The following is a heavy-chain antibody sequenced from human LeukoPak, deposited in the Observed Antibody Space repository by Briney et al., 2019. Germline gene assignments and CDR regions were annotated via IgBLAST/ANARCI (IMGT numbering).Heavy chain of an antibody. CDR2: ISYDGSNK. V-gene: IGHV3-30*18. CDR1: GFTFSSYA. J-gene: IGHJ4*02. CDR3: AKVGYSGSYFDY. Sequence: GGSLRLSCAASGFTFSSYAMSWVRQAPGKGLEWVAVISYDGSNKYYADSVKGRFTISRDNSKNTLYLQMNSLRAEDTAVYYCAKVGYSGSYFDYWGQGTLVTVSS. D-gene: IGHD1-26*01.